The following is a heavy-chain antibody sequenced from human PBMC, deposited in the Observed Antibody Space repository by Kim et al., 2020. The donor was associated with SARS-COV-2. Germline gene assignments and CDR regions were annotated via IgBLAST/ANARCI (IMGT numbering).Heavy chain of an antibody. CDR3: ARRVTMVRGVKEVWFDP. D-gene: IGHD3-10*01. CDR1: GGSISSSSYY. Sequence: SETLSLTCTVSGGSISSSSYYWGWIRQPPGKGLEWIGSIYYSGSTYYNPSLKSRVTISVDTSKNQFSLKLSSVTAADTAVYYCARRVTMVRGVKEVWFDPWGQGTLVTVSS. J-gene: IGHJ5*02. CDR2: IYYSGST. V-gene: IGHV4-39*01.